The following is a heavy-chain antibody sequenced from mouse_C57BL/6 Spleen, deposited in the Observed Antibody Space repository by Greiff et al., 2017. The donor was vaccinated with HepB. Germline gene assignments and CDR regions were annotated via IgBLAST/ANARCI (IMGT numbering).Heavy chain of an antibody. J-gene: IGHJ4*01. CDR2: INPGSGGT. V-gene: IGHV1-54*01. Sequence: QVQLKQSGAELVRPGTSVKVSCKASGYAFTNYLIEWVKQRPGQGLEWIGVINPGSGGTNYNEKFKGKATLTADKSSSTAYMQLSSLTSEDSAVYFCARWDYDYVMGAMDYWGQGTSVTVSS. D-gene: IGHD2-4*01. CDR1: GYAFTNYL. CDR3: ARWDYDYVMGAMDY.